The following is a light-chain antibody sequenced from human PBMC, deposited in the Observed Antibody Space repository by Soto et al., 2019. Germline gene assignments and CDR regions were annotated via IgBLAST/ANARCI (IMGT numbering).Light chain of an antibody. V-gene: IGKV3-15*01. CDR1: QSVNSN. CDR3: QQYNNWPRT. Sequence: RVMTQSPATLSVSPGERATLSCRASQSVNSNLAWYQQKPGQAPRLLIYDSSTRATAIPARFSGSGSGTEFTLTISSLQSEDFAVYYCQQYNNWPRTFGQGTKVEIK. CDR2: DSS. J-gene: IGKJ1*01.